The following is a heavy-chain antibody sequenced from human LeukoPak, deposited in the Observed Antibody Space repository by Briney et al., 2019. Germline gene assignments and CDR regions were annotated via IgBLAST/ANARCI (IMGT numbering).Heavy chain of an antibody. Sequence: GGSLRLSCVASGFTFNSYVMTWVRQAPGKGLHWVSTISGGGGSTYNADSVKGRFTISRDNSKNTLYLQMNSLRPEDTAIYYCAKAPYDMSGMDVWGQGTTVTVSS. V-gene: IGHV3-23*01. CDR2: ISGGGGST. D-gene: IGHD3-9*01. CDR3: AKAPYDMSGMDV. J-gene: IGHJ6*02. CDR1: GFTFNSYV.